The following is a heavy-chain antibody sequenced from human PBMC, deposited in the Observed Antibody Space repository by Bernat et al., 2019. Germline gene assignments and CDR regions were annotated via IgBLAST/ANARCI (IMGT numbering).Heavy chain of an antibody. D-gene: IGHD7-27*01. CDR1: GGSISSSSHY. Sequence: QLQLQESGPGLVKPSETLSLTCTVSGGSISSSSHYWGWIRQPPGKGLEWIGCIRYGGSTFYNPSLKSRVTISVDTSKNQFSLKMSSVTAADTAVYYCARHPLTGNRVWYFDLWGRGTLVTVSS. J-gene: IGHJ2*01. CDR2: IRYGGST. CDR3: ARHPLTGNRVWYFDL. V-gene: IGHV4-39*01.